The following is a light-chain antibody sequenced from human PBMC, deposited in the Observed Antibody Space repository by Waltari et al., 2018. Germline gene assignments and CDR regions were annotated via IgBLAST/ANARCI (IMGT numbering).Light chain of an antibody. CDR3: QQYVSSPKT. CDR2: GAS. J-gene: IGKJ1*01. CDR1: ESVTKY. V-gene: IGKV3-20*01. Sequence: EIVLTQSPGTLSLSPGERATLSCRASESVTKYVAWYQHKPGQAPRLLIYGASTMVIGIPDRISGSGSGTDFTLTITRLEPEDFAMYYCQQYVSSPKTFGPGTKVEIK.